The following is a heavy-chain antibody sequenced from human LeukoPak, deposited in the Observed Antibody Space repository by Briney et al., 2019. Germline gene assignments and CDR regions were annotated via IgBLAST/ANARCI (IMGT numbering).Heavy chain of an antibody. Sequence: PGGSLRLSCAASGFTFSSYDMHWVRQAPGKGLEWVAFIRYDGSNKYYADSVKGRFTVSRDNSKNTLYLQMNSLRAEDTAVYYSAKDRLRYCSSTSCRGGFDYWGQGTLVTVSS. J-gene: IGHJ4*02. CDR3: AKDRLRYCSSTSCRGGFDY. CDR1: GFTFSSYD. D-gene: IGHD2-2*01. CDR2: IRYDGSNK. V-gene: IGHV3-30*02.